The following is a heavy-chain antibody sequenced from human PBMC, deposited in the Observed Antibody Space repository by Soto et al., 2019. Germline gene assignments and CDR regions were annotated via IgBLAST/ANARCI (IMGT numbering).Heavy chain of an antibody. CDR1: GGSISSYY. D-gene: IGHD6-19*01. Sequence: QVQLQESGPGLVKPSETLSLTCTVSGGSISSYYWSWIRQPAGKGLEWIGRIYTSGSTNYNPSLKSRVTMSVDTSKNQFSLKLSSVTAADTAVYYCARDRGGSGAGYYYYYYGMDVWGQGTTVTVSS. CDR3: ARDRGGSGAGYYYYYYGMDV. V-gene: IGHV4-4*07. CDR2: IYTSGST. J-gene: IGHJ6*02.